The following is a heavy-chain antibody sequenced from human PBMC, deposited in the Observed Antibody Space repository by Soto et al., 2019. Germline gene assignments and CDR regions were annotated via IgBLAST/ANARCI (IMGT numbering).Heavy chain of an antibody. V-gene: IGHV4-31*03. CDR1: GGSISSGGYY. Sequence: QVQLQESGPGLVKPSQTLSLTCTVSGGSISSGGYYWSWIRQHPGKGLEWIGYIYYSGSTYYNPSLTSRFTISGDPSKNQCALKLSSATAADTAVYYGASTGGYYYGMDVWGQGTTVTVSS. CDR3: ASTGGYYYGMDV. CDR2: IYYSGST. D-gene: IGHD2-8*02. J-gene: IGHJ6*02.